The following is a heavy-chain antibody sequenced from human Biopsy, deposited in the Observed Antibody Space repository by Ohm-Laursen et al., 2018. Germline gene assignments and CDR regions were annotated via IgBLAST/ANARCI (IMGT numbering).Heavy chain of an antibody. J-gene: IGHJ3*02. CDR3: ARVEAGTYDALDI. CDR2: IYYSGGT. V-gene: IGHV4-59*01. D-gene: IGHD1-26*01. CDR1: GGSMTGYE. Sequence: GTLSLTCCVSGGSMTGYEWSWIRLAPGKGLEWIGYIYYSGGTKYNPSLASRVTFSVDMSKSQFSLKLYSATAADTAVYYCARVEAGTYDALDIWGQGTLVAVSA.